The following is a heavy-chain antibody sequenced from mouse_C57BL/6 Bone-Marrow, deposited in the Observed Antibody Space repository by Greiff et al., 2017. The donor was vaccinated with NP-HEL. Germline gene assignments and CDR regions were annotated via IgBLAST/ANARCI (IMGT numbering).Heavy chain of an antibody. J-gene: IGHJ3*01. CDR3: ARYYDYDEGFAY. Sequence: EVKLMESGGGLVQPGGSLKLSCAASGFTFSDYYMSWVRQTPEKRLEWVAYISNGGGSTYYPDTVKGRFTISRDNAKNTLYLQMSRLKSEDTAMYYCARYYDYDEGFAYWGQGTLVTVSA. V-gene: IGHV5-12*01. CDR2: ISNGGGST. CDR1: GFTFSDYY. D-gene: IGHD2-4*01.